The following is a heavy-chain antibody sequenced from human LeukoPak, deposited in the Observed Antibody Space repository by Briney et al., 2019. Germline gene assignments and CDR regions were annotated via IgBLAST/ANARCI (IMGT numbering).Heavy chain of an antibody. J-gene: IGHJ3*02. Sequence: GGSLRPSCTASGFTFGDYAMSWFRQAPGKGLEWVGFIRSKAYGGTTEYAASVKGRFTISRDDSKSIAYLQMNSLKTEDTAVYYCTREALLLWFGDAFDIWGQGTMVTVSS. CDR1: GFTFGDYA. D-gene: IGHD3-10*01. V-gene: IGHV3-49*03. CDR3: TREALLLWFGDAFDI. CDR2: IRSKAYGGTT.